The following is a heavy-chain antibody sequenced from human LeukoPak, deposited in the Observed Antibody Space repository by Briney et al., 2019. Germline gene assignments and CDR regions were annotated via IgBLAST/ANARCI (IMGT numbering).Heavy chain of an antibody. V-gene: IGHV1-18*01. CDR2: ISAYNGNT. D-gene: IGHD6-19*01. CDR3: TRGPIAVAGNEYFQH. J-gene: IGHJ1*01. CDR1: GYTFSSYG. Sequence: GASVKVSCKASGYTFSSYGISWVRQAPGQGLEGMGWISAYNGNTKYAQKLQGRVTMTTDTSTSTAYMEVRSLRSDDTAVYYCTRGPIAVAGNEYFQHWGQGTLVTVSS.